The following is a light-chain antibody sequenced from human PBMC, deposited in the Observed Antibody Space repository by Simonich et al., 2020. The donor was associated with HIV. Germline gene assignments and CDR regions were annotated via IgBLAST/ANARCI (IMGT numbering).Light chain of an antibody. V-gene: IGKV1-5*03. Sequence: DIQRTQAPYTLAASVGGRVTSTCRASQSISSGLAWEQQKPGKAPKLLIYTACSLASVVPSRFSGSGSGTEFTLTISSLQPDDFATYYCQQYNSYSYTFGQGTKLEIK. CDR1: QSISSG. J-gene: IGKJ2*01. CDR2: TAC. CDR3: QQYNSYSYT.